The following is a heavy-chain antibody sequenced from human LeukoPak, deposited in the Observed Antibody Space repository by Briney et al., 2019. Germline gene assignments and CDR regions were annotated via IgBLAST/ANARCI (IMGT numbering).Heavy chain of an antibody. CDR3: ARSVEGYCSGGCCYSYYYYMDV. J-gene: IGHJ6*03. D-gene: IGHD2-15*01. CDR1: GGSISSYY. V-gene: IGHV4-59*01. CDR2: IYYSGST. Sequence: KPSETLSLTCTVSGGSISSYYWSWIRQPPGKGLEWIGYIYYSGSTNYNPSLKSRVTISVDTSKNQFSLKLSSVTAADTAVYYCARSVEGYCSGGCCYSYYYYMDVWGKGTTVTVSS.